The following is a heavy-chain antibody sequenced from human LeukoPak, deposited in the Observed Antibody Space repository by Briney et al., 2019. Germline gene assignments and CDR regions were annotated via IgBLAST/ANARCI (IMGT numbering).Heavy chain of an antibody. CDR2: TYYRSTWYN. J-gene: IGHJ5*02. V-gene: IGHV6-1*01. D-gene: IGHD2-2*01. CDR3: ARRLTQYDCFDP. CDR1: GDRVSSNSVT. Sequence: SQTLSLTCAISGDRVSSNSVTWNWIRQSPSRGLEWLGRTYYRSTWYNDYAVSVRGRIAVNPDTSKNQFSLHLNSVTPEDTAVYYCARRLTQYDCFDPWGQGILVTVSS.